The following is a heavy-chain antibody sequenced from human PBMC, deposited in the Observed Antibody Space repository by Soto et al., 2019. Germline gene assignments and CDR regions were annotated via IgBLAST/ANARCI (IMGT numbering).Heavy chain of an antibody. CDR2: IYHSGST. V-gene: IGHV4-4*02. CDR3: ARVGSWDTDMVTNGD. D-gene: IGHD5-18*01. CDR1: GGSISSSNW. J-gene: IGHJ4*02. Sequence: QVQLQESGPGLVKPSGTLSLTCAVSGGSISSSNWWSWVRQPPGKGLEWIGEIYHSGSTNYNPSLKSRVTISVDKSKNQFSRKLSSVTAADTAVYYCARVGSWDTDMVTNGDWGQGTLVTVSS.